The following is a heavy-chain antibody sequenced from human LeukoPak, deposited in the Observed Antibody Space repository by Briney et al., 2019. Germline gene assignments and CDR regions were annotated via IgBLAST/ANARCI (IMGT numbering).Heavy chain of an antibody. J-gene: IGHJ4*02. D-gene: IGHD3-3*01. CDR1: GGTFANYA. Sequence: SVKDSFTASGGTFANYAISWVRKAPGQGGEWMGGIITIFGTGDSAQKFQGRLTITADESMRTTYMELSSLRSEDTAVYYCAKGHDDFRQFDYWGQGTQVTVSS. V-gene: IGHV1-69*13. CDR2: IITIFGTG. CDR3: AKGHDDFRQFDY.